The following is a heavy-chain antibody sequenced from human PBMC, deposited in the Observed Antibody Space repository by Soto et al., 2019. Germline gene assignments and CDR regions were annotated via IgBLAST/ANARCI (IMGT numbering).Heavy chain of an antibody. D-gene: IGHD5-18*01. V-gene: IGHV3-30-3*01. CDR3: VRDGGANYGTCSYFDP. CDR1: GFSFNFYA. Sequence: QVQLVESGGGVVQPGRSLRISCAASGFSFNFYAMYWVRQAPGKGLEWVAMISNDASSENYADSVRGRFIISRDNSKKTLFLQMNSLRPEDTATSYCVRDGGANYGTCSYFDPWGRGTLVTVSS. CDR2: ISNDASSE. J-gene: IGHJ2*01.